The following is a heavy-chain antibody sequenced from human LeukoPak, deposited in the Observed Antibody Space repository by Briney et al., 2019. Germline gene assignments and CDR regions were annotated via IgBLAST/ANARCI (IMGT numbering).Heavy chain of an antibody. J-gene: IGHJ4*02. CDR3: AKPLGNQEVIDY. CDR2: VSASGGST. Sequence: GGSLRLSCAASGFIFRNHAMNWVRQAPGQGLEWGSGVSASGGSTFNTDSVKGRFSISRDNSKDTLYLEINSLRPEDTALYYCAKPLGNQEVIDYWGQGTLVTVSS. V-gene: IGHV3-23*01. D-gene: IGHD1-14*01. CDR1: GFIFRNHA.